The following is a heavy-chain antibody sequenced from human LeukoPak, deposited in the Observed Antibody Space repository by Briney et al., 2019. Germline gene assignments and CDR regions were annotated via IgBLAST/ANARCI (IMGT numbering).Heavy chain of an antibody. CDR2: INSDGSSI. D-gene: IGHD3-10*01. V-gene: IGHV3-74*01. CDR3: ARGRGPYGWFDP. J-gene: IGHJ5*02. Sequence: GGSLRLSCAACGFTSSSYWMHWVRQAPGKGLVWVSRINSDGSSINYADSVKGRFTISRDNAKNTLYLQMNSLRAEDAAVYYCARGRGPYGWFDPWGQGTLVTVSS. CDR1: GFTSSSYW.